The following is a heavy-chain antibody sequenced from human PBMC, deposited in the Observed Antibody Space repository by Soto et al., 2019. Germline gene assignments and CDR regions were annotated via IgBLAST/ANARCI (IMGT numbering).Heavy chain of an antibody. CDR1: GGSISSYY. V-gene: IGHV4-4*07. D-gene: IGHD6-6*01. CDR2: IYTSGST. Sequence: QVQLQESRPGLVKPSETLSLTCTVSGGSISSYYWSWIRQPPGKGLEWIGRIYTSGSTNYNLSLKSRVTMSVDTSKNQFSLKLSSVTAADTAVYYRARVMEQLALDYWGQGTLVTVSS. J-gene: IGHJ4*02. CDR3: ARVMEQLALDY.